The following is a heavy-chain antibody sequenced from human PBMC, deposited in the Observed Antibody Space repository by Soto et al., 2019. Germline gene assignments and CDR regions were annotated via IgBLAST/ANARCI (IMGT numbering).Heavy chain of an antibody. CDR3: ARDATVLRFLEWSRMGYFDY. V-gene: IGHV4-34*01. Sequence: SETLSLTCAVYGRSFSGYYWSWIRQPPGKGLEWIGEINHSGSTNYNPSLKSRVTISVDTSKNQFSLKLSSVTAADTAVYYCARDATVLRFLEWSRMGYFDYWGQGTLVTVSS. D-gene: IGHD3-3*01. CDR2: INHSGST. J-gene: IGHJ4*02. CDR1: GRSFSGYY.